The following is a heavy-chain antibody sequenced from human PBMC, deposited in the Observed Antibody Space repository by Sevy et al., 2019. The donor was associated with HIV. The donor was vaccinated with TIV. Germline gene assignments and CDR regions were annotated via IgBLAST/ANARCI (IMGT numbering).Heavy chain of an antibody. J-gene: IGHJ1*01. D-gene: IGHD4-4*01. CDR3: AFVRLFSNVAEYFQN. CDR1: GFTFNSFS. Sequence: GGSLRLSCAASGFTFNSFSLHWVRQAPGKGLEWVATISYDGINKYYADSVKGRFTISRDNSKKSLYLHMNSLRPEDTAVYYCAFVRLFSNVAEYFQNWGQGTLVTVSS. V-gene: IGHV3-30-3*01. CDR2: ISYDGINK.